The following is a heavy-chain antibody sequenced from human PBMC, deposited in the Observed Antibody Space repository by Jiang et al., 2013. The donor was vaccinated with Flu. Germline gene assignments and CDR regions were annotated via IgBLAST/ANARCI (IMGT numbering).Heavy chain of an antibody. Sequence: GAEVKKPGSSVKVSCKASGGTFSSYAISWVRQAPGQGLEWMGGIIPIFGTANYAQKFQGRVTITADESTSTAYMELSSLRSEDTAVYYCAREGAEVVPAALNGDYNYFDYWGQGTLVTVSS. CDR1: GGTFSSYA. D-gene: IGHD2-2*01. J-gene: IGHJ4*02. V-gene: IGHV1-69*01. CDR2: IIPIFGTA. CDR3: AREGAEVVPAALNGDYNYFDY.